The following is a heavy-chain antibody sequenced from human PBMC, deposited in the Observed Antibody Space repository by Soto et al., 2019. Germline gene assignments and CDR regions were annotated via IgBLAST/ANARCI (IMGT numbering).Heavy chain of an antibody. CDR2: ISSTTNYI. CDR1: GFTFTRYS. Sequence: TAGSLRLSCAASGFTFTRYSMNWVRQAPGKGLEWVSSISSTTNYIYYADSMKGRFTVSRDNAKNSVYLEMNSLSAEDTALYYCARESEDLTSNFDYWGQGTLVTVSS. V-gene: IGHV3-21*01. CDR3: ARESEDLTSNFDY. J-gene: IGHJ4*02.